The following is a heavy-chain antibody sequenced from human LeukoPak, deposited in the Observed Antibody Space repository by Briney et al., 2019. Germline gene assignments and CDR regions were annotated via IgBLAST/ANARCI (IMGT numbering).Heavy chain of an antibody. Sequence: SETLSLTCTVSGGSISSSSYYWGWIRQPPGKGLEWIGGIYYSGSTYYNPSLKSRVTISVDTSKNQFSLKLSSVTAAGTAVYYCAGFSKMATIFDYWGQGTLVTVSS. CDR1: GGSISSSSYY. CDR3: AGFSKMATIFDY. J-gene: IGHJ4*02. D-gene: IGHD5-24*01. V-gene: IGHV4-39*07. CDR2: IYYSGST.